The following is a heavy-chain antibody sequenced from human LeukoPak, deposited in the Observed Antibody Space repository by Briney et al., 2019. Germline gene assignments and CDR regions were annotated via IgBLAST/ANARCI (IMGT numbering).Heavy chain of an antibody. V-gene: IGHV1-69*13. CDR2: IIPIFGTA. D-gene: IGHD2-15*01. Sequence: SVKVSCKASGGTFSSYAISWVRQAPGQGLEWMGGIIPIFGTANYAQKFQGRVTITADESTSTAYMELSSLRSEDTAVYYCARILYCSGGSCDFIYGAFDIWGQGTMVTVSS. CDR3: ARILYCSGGSCDFIYGAFDI. CDR1: GGTFSSYA. J-gene: IGHJ3*02.